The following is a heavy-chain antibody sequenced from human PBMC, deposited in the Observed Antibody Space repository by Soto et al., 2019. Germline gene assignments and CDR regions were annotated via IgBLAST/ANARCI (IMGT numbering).Heavy chain of an antibody. D-gene: IGHD5-12*01. V-gene: IGHV4-39*01. Sequence: LSLTCTVSGGSVSSSSYFWGWIRQPPGKGLEWIGNIDYSGSTYYNASLKSRVTISVDTSKNQFSLKLSAVTATDSAVYYCARGIGYYFDYWGQGTLVTVS. CDR1: GGSVSSSSYF. CDR3: ARGIGYYFDY. CDR2: IDYSGST. J-gene: IGHJ4*02.